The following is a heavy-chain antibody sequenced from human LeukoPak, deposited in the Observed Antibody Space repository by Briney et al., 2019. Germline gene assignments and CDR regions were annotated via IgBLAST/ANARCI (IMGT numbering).Heavy chain of an antibody. D-gene: IGHD6-19*01. J-gene: IGHJ4*02. CDR3: ARDLGVFGSGWYGEFDY. V-gene: IGHV1-2*02. Sequence: ASVKVSCKASGYTFTGYYMHWVRQAPGQGLEWMGWINPNSGGTNYAQKFQGRVTMTRDTSISTAYMELSRLRSDDTAVYYCARDLGVFGSGWYGEFDYWGQGTLVTVSS. CDR2: INPNSGGT. CDR1: GYTFTGYY.